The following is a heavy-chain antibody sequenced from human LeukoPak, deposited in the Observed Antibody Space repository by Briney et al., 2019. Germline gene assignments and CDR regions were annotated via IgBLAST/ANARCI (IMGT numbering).Heavy chain of an antibody. J-gene: IGHJ6*02. Sequence: ASVKVSCKASGDTFTSYYMHWVRKAPGQGLEWMGWINPYSGGTDYAQKFQGRVTMTRDTSISTIYMELTRLRSDDTAVYYCARGHCTSTDCHEYNYSGMVVWGRGTTVIVSS. D-gene: IGHD2-8*01. CDR3: ARGHCTSTDCHEYNYSGMVV. CDR1: GDTFTSYY. CDR2: INPYSGGT. V-gene: IGHV1-2*02.